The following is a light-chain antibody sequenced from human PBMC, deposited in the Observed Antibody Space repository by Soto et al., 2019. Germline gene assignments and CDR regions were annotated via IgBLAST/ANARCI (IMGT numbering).Light chain of an antibody. J-gene: IGLJ1*01. CDR3: SSYTSSRAYV. CDR2: EVN. V-gene: IGLV2-14*03. Sequence: QSVLAQPASVSGSPGQSITISCGGTSSDVGAYIYVSWYQQFPGKAPKLILYEVNNRPSGVSNRFSGSKSGNTASLTISGLQAEDEADYYCSSYTSSRAYVFGIGTKVTVL. CDR1: SSDVGAYIY.